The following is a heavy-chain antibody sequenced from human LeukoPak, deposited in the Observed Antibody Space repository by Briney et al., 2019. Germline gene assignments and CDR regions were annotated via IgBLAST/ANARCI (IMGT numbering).Heavy chain of an antibody. D-gene: IGHD6-13*01. CDR2: IYYSGST. J-gene: IGHJ4*02. Sequence: PSETLSLTCTVSGGSISSYYWSWIRQPPGKGLEWIGYIYYSGSTNYNPSLKSRVTISVGTSKNQFSLKLSSVTAADTAVYYCARGHPRWYPNYWGQGTLVTVSS. CDR1: GGSISSYY. V-gene: IGHV4-59*01. CDR3: ARGHPRWYPNY.